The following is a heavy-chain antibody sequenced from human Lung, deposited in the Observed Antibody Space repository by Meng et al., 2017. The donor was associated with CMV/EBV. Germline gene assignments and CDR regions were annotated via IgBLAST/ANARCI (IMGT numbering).Heavy chain of an antibody. CDR1: GDSVSSNSAT. CDR2: TYYKSKWNH. J-gene: IGHJ4*02. CDR3: ARVFGDITGYVFDY. Sequence: PTLSLTCXISGDSVSSNSATWNWIRQSPSRGLEWLGRTYYKSKWNHDYAVSVKSRISFNPDTSKNQFSLQLSSVTPEDTAVYYCARVFGDITGYVFDYWGLGTLVTVSS. V-gene: IGHV6-1*01. D-gene: IGHD3-22*01.